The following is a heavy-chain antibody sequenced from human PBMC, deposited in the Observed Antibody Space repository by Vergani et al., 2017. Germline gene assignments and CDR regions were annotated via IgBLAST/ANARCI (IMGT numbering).Heavy chain of an antibody. J-gene: IGHJ6*03. Sequence: QVQLQQWGAGLLKPSETLSLTCAVYGGSFSGYYWSWIRQPPGKGLEWMGEINHSGSTNYNPSLKSRVTISVDTSKNQFSLKLSSVTAADTAVYYCARYRRYCSSTSCPYYYYYMDVWGKGTTVTVSS. CDR2: INHSGST. D-gene: IGHD2-2*01. CDR1: GGSFSGYY. CDR3: ARYRRYCSSTSCPYYYYYMDV. V-gene: IGHV4-34*01.